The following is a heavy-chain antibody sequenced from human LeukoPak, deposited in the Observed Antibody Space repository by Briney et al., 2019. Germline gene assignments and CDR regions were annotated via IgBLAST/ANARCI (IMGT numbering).Heavy chain of an antibody. D-gene: IGHD3-9*01. CDR1: GGSFSGYY. Sequence: SETLSLTCAVYGGSFSGYYWSWIRQLPGKGLEWIGEINHSGSTNYNPSLKSRVTISVDTSKNQFSLKLSSVTAADTAVYYCARGAHYYDILTGYPRPQYYFDYWGQGTLVTVSS. J-gene: IGHJ4*02. CDR2: INHSGST. CDR3: ARGAHYYDILTGYPRPQYYFDY. V-gene: IGHV4-34*01.